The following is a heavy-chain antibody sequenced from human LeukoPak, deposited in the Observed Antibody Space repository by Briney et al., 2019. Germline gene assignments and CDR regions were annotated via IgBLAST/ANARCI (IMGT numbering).Heavy chain of an antibody. CDR2: INPKSGAT. V-gene: IGHV1-2*02. Sequence: GASVKVSCKASGYTFTGYNIHWVRQAPGQGLEWMGWINPKSGATNYEQKFQGRVTMTRDTSISTAYMELSRLRSDDTAVYYCARERRAWGEDFWGQGTLVTVSS. J-gene: IGHJ4*02. CDR3: ARERRAWGEDF. D-gene: IGHD3-16*01. CDR1: GYTFTGYN.